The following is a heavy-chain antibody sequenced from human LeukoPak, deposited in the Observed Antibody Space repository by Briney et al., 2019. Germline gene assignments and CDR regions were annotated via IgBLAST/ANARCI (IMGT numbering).Heavy chain of an antibody. CDR2: IRGNGET. Sequence: GGSLRLSCAASGLSFSSFAMSWVRQGPARGLEWVSSIRGNGETFYADSVKGRFTLSSDSSRNTVYFQLNNLRVEDTAIYYCAEYFGSGSYYYGMDIWGQGTTVTVSS. J-gene: IGHJ6*02. CDR3: AEYFGSGSYYYGMDI. D-gene: IGHD3-10*01. V-gene: IGHV3-23*01. CDR1: GLSFSSFA.